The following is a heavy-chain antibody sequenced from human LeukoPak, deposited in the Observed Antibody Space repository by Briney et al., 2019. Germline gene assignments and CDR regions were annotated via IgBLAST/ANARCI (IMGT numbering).Heavy chain of an antibody. CDR3: ACISGLVDY. V-gene: IGHV3-48*03. D-gene: IGHD1-20*01. CDR1: GFTFSSYE. Sequence: GGSLRLSCAASGFTFSSYEMNWVRQAPGKGLEWVSYISSGGTTIYYADSVKGRFTISRDNAKNSLYLQMNSLRAEDTALYYCACISGLVDYWGQGTLVTVSS. J-gene: IGHJ4*02. CDR2: ISSGGTTI.